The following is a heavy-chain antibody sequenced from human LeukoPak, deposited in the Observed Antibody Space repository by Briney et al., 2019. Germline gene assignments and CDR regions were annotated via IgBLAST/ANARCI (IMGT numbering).Heavy chain of an antibody. Sequence: SETLSLTCTVSGGSISSYYWSWIRQPPGKGLEWIGYIYYSGSTNYNPSLKSRVTISVDTSKNQFSLKLSSVTAADTAVYYCARGDTTPLYYFGYWGQGTLVTVSS. J-gene: IGHJ4*02. CDR2: IYYSGST. CDR3: ARGDTTPLYYFGY. V-gene: IGHV4-59*01. D-gene: IGHD1-26*01. CDR1: GGSISSYY.